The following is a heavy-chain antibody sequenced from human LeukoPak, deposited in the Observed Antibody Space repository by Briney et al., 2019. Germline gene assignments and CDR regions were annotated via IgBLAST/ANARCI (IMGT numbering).Heavy chain of an antibody. CDR1: GVSMSAYQ. CDR2: IYYSGST. V-gene: IGHV4-59*08. J-gene: IGHJ4*02. CDR3: ARRGRDGYNEYDY. Sequence: SETLSLTCTVSGVSMSAYQWSWVRQSPGKGLEWIGYIYYSGSTNYNPSLKSRVTISVDTSKNQFSLKPSSVTAADTAVYYCARRGRDGYNEYDYWGQGTLATVSS. D-gene: IGHD5-24*01.